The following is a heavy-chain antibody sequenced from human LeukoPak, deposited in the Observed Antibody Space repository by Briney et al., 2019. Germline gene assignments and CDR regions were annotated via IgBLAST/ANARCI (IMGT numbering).Heavy chain of an antibody. D-gene: IGHD6-6*01. CDR2: IYTSGSS. J-gene: IGHJ4*02. V-gene: IGHV4-61*02. CDR3: ARDHGSSGRIDY. CDR1: GGSISSGSYY. Sequence: SETLSLTCTVSGGSISSGSYYWSWIRQPAGKGLEWIGRIYTSGSSNYNPSLKSRVTISVDTSKNQFSLKLSSVTAADTAVYYCARDHGSSGRIDYWGQGTLVTVSS.